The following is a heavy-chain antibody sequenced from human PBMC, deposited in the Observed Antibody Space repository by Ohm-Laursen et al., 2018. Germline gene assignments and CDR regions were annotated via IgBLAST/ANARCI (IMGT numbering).Heavy chain of an antibody. J-gene: IGHJ4*02. CDR1: GFTFSNAW. D-gene: IGHD2-15*01. V-gene: IGHV3-15*01. Sequence: SLRLSCAASGFTFSNAWMSWVRQSPGKGLEWVGRIKSETDDGTTDYAAPVKGRFTVSRDDSKNTLYLQMNSLKTEDTAVYYCTTEDSGGFAYWGQGTLVTVSS. CDR2: IKSETDDGTT. CDR3: TTEDSGGFAY.